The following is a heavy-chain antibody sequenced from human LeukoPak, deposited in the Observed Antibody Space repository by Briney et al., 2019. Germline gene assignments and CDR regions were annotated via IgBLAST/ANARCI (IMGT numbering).Heavy chain of an antibody. D-gene: IGHD1-26*01. CDR2: ISSSGSTM. J-gene: IGHJ4*01. Sequence: PGGSLRLSCAASGFTFSSYGMNWVRQAPGKGLEWLSYISSSGSTMYYADSVKGRITISRDNAKNSLYLQMNSLRAEDTAVYYCARVLAGATYFDYWGQGTLVTVSS. CDR1: GFTFSSYG. CDR3: ARVLAGATYFDY. V-gene: IGHV3-48*04.